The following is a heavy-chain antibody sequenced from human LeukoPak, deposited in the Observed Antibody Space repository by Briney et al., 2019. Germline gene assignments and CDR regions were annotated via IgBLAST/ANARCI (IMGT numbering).Heavy chain of an antibody. Sequence: SETLSLTCTVSGASISSSSSSWGWVRQPPGKGLEWIGSISYSGSTYYNPSLKSRVTISVDTSKTHFSLRLSSVTAADTAVYYCATDSNRGILEWFQYWGQGSLVTVSS. CDR1: GASISSSSSS. CDR3: ATDSNRGILEWFQY. D-gene: IGHD3-3*01. CDR2: ISYSGST. V-gene: IGHV4-39*02. J-gene: IGHJ1*01.